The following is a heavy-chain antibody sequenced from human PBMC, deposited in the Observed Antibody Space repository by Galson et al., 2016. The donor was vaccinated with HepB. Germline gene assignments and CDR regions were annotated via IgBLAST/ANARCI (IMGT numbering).Heavy chain of an antibody. V-gene: IGHV1-18*01. Sequence: VKVSCKASGYAFISYGVSWVRQAPGQGLEWMGWISGYNGNTRYAQKLQGRVTMTRDTSTSTVHMELRGLRSDETAVYYCARDLPSTNSYYFDYWGQGSLVTVS. J-gene: IGHJ4*02. D-gene: IGHD2-2*01. CDR3: ARDLPSTNSYYFDY. CDR1: GYAFISYG. CDR2: ISGYNGNT.